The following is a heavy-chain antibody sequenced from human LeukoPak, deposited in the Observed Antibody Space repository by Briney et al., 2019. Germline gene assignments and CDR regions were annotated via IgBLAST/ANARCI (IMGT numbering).Heavy chain of an antibody. Sequence: GGSLRLSCAASGFTFSNYAISWVRQAPGKGLEWVLAISAAGGSAYYADSVKGRFTFSRDNAKNTWYVQMNSLRAEDTAVYYCARDRSGGNYATFEYWGQGTLVTVSS. CDR1: GFTFSNYA. J-gene: IGHJ4*02. CDR2: ISAAGGSA. D-gene: IGHD1-26*01. CDR3: ARDRSGGNYATFEY. V-gene: IGHV3-23*01.